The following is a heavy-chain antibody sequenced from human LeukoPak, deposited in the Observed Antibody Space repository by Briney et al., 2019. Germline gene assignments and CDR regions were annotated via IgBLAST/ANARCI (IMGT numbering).Heavy chain of an antibody. V-gene: IGHV3-21*01. Sequence: PGGSLRLSCAASGFTFSSYSMNWVRQAPGKGLEWVSSISSSSSYIYYADSVKGRFTISRDNAKNSLYLQMNSLRAEDTAVYYCAKDGRYCSGGSCYSRSYYYYYMDVWGKGTTVTVSS. CDR2: ISSSSSYI. CDR1: GFTFSSYS. J-gene: IGHJ6*03. CDR3: AKDGRYCSGGSCYSRSYYYYYMDV. D-gene: IGHD2-15*01.